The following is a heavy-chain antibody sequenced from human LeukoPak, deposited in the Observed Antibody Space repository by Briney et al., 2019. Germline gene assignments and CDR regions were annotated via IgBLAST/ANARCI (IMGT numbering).Heavy chain of an antibody. CDR1: GFTFSSYR. CDR3: ARGSGWAFDI. D-gene: IGHD6-19*01. J-gene: IGHJ3*02. V-gene: IGHV3-7*04. Sequence: GGSLRLSCAASGFTFSSYRMTWVRQAPGKGLEWVAIIKKDGSAKYYVDSVRGRFTISRDNAENSLYLQLNSQRAEDTAVYYCARGSGWAFDIWGQGTMVTVSS. CDR2: IKKDGSAK.